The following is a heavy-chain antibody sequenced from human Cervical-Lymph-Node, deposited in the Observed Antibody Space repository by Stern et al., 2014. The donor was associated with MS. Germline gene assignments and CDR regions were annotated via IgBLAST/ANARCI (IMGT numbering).Heavy chain of an antibody. Sequence: QVPLVQSGAEVTKPGSSVKVSCKASGGTFSKFPSSWVRQAPGQGLEWMGVIFPVFGTPSCAKEFRCRLRITVDVSTSNGYMELSSLRADDTAVYYCALSSETSDRWYSLGYDLWGQGTLVTVSS. CDR1: GGTFSKFP. D-gene: IGHD6-13*01. V-gene: IGHV1-69*01. CDR2: IFPVFGTP. CDR3: ALSSETSDRWYSLGYDL. J-gene: IGHJ5*02.